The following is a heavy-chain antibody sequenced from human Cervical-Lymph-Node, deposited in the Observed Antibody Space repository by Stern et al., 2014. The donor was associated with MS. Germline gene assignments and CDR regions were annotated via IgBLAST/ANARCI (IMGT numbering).Heavy chain of an antibody. V-gene: IGHV1-69*01. Sequence: VQLVESGAEVKKPGSSVKVSCKASGGTFSSYAISWVRQAPGQGLEWMGGIIPIFGTANYAQKLQGRVTITADESTSTAYMQLVSLRSEDTAVYYCARSSGSYYYYYGMDVWGQGTTVTVSS. J-gene: IGHJ6*02. CDR2: IIPIFGTA. CDR3: ARSSGSYYYYYGMDV. D-gene: IGHD1-26*01. CDR1: GGTFSSYA.